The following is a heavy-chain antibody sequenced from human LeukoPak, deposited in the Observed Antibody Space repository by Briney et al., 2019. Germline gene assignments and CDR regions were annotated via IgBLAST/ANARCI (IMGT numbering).Heavy chain of an antibody. J-gene: IGHJ4*02. D-gene: IGHD1-14*01. CDR1: GFTFSTYA. Sequence: GGSLRLSCAASGFTFSTYAMSWVRQAPGKGLEWVSAISRSGDSTYYADSVKGRFTISRDSSKNTLYLQMNSLKIEDTAVYYCTTFPALVDYWGQGSLVTVSS. CDR3: TTFPALVDY. V-gene: IGHV3-23*01. CDR2: ISRSGDST.